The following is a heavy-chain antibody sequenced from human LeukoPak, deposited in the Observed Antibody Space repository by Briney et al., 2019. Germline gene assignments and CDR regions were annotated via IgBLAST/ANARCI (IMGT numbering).Heavy chain of an antibody. CDR1: GFTFSSYE. V-gene: IGHV3-48*03. CDR3: ARVGYYDSSGYYYIWNYYYYMDV. D-gene: IGHD3-22*01. Sequence: GGSLRLSCAASGFTFSSYEMNWVRQAPGKGLEWISYISASGTITHYADSVEGRFTISRDNAKNSLYLQMNSLRAEDTAVYYCARVGYYDSSGYYYIWNYYYYMDVWGKGTTVTVSS. J-gene: IGHJ6*03. CDR2: ISASGTIT.